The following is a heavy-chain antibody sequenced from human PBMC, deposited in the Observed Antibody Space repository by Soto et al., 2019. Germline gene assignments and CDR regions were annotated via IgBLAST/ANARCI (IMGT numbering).Heavy chain of an antibody. D-gene: IGHD3-9*01. V-gene: IGHV1-18*01. CDR1: GYTFTSYG. Sequence: QVQLVQSGAEVKKPGASVKVSCKASGYTFTSYGISWVRQAPGQGLEWMGWISAYNGNTNYAQKLQGRVTMTTDTSTSTAYMELRRLRSDDKTVYYCERDRGYDVSGWLLFVWDYWGQGTLVTVSS. CDR2: ISAYNGNT. J-gene: IGHJ4*02. CDR3: ERDRGYDVSGWLLFVWDY.